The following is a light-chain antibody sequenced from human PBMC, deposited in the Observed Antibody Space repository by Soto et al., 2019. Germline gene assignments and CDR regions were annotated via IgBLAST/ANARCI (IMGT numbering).Light chain of an antibody. J-gene: IGKJ5*01. CDR3: QQYNNWPIT. V-gene: IGKV3-20*01. CDR2: GAS. CDR1: QSVSNNY. Sequence: EIVLTQSPGTLSLSPGERATLSWRASQSVSNNYLAWYQQKPGQAPRLLIYGASNRATGIPDRFSGSGSGTDFTLTISSLQSEDFAVYYCQQYNNWPITFGQGTRLEIK.